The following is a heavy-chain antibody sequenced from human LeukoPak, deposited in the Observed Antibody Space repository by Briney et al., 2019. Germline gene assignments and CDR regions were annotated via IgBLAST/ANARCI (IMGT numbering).Heavy chain of an antibody. V-gene: IGHV3-53*01. CDR1: GFTVSSNY. D-gene: IGHD1-26*01. J-gene: IGHJ5*02. CDR2: TYSGGRT. Sequence: GSLRLSCAASGFTVSSNYMSWVRQAPGKGLEWVSVTYSGGRTYYADSVKGRFTISRDISKNTLYLQMNSLRAEDTAVYYCARDLIDSSSWAHSGSYYINWFDPWGQGTLVTVSS. CDR3: ARDLIDSSSWAHSGSYYINWFDP.